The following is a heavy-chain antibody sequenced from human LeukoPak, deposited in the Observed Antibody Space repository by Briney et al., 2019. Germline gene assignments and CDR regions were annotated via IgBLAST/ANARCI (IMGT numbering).Heavy chain of an antibody. Sequence: VASVRVSCKASGYTFTSYGISWVRQAPGQGLEWMGWISAYNGNTNYAQKLQGRVTMTTDTSTSTAYMELGSLRSDDTAVYYCARATPVNEGYCSSTSCYGWFDPWGQGTLVTVSS. D-gene: IGHD2-2*01. CDR1: GYTFTSYG. CDR2: ISAYNGNT. V-gene: IGHV1-18*01. J-gene: IGHJ5*02. CDR3: ARATPVNEGYCSSTSCYGWFDP.